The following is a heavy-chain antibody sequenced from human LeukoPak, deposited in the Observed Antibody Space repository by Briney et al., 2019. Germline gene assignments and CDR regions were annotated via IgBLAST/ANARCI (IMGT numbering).Heavy chain of an antibody. V-gene: IGHV3-53*01. Sequence: GGSLRLSCAASGFTVSSNYTSWVRQAPGKGLEWVSVIYSGGSTYYADSVKGRFTISRDNSKNTLYLQMNSLRAEDTAVYYCARTRVDTTTFDYFDYWGQGTLVTVSS. CDR2: IYSGGST. J-gene: IGHJ4*02. CDR3: ARTRVDTTTFDYFDY. D-gene: IGHD4-11*01. CDR1: GFTVSSNY.